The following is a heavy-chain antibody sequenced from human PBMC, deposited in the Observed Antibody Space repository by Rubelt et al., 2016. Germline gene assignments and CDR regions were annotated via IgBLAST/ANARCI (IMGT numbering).Heavy chain of an antibody. J-gene: IGHJ5*02. Sequence: QLQLQESGPGLVKPSETLSLTCSVSGASISSSTYYWGWIRQPPGRGLEWIGNIDYSGNTYYKPSPQHTVTITIDPSKNQFCLSVGSVTAAVTAIYDCARPVYYGSAAESLNWFDPWGQGTLVIVSA. D-gene: IGHD3-10*01. CDR2: IDYSGNT. CDR1: GASISSSTYY. CDR3: ARPVYYGSAAESLNWFDP. V-gene: IGHV4-39*01.